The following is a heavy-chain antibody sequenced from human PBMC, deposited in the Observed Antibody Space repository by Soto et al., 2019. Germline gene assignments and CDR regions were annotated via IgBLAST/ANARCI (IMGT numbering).Heavy chain of an antibody. CDR1: GFSLSSNY. D-gene: IGHD6-19*01. CDR3: ARDRPVAGWFDP. Sequence: XGSLRRSGAASGFSLSSNYKSWVRQAPGKGLEWVSVIYSGGSTYYADSVKGRFTISRDNSKNTLYLQMNSLRAEDTAVYYCARDRPVAGWFDPWGQGTLVTVSS. V-gene: IGHV3-53*01. J-gene: IGHJ5*02. CDR2: IYSGGST.